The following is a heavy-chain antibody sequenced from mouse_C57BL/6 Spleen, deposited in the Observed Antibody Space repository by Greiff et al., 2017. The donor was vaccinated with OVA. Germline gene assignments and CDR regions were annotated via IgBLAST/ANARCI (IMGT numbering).Heavy chain of an antibody. V-gene: IGHV3-6*01. D-gene: IGHD3-2*02. J-gene: IGHJ2*01. Sequence: EVQLQESGPGLVKPSQSLSLTCSVTGYSITSGYYWNWIRQFPGNKLEWMGYISYDGSNNYNPSLKNRISITRDTSKNQFFLKLNSVTTEDTATYYCARDGSSGYGDYWGQGTTLTVSS. CDR1: GYSITSGYY. CDR3: ARDGSSGYGDY. CDR2: ISYDGSN.